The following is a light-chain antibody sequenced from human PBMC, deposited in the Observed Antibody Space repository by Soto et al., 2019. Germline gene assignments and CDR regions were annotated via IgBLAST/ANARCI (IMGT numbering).Light chain of an antibody. CDR1: QTVRNNY. CDR2: DAS. Sequence: VVLTQSPGTLSLSPGERATLSCRASQTVRNNYLAWYLQRPGQAPRLLIYDASNRATGIPARFGGSGSGTDFTLTISRLEPEDFAVYYCQQYGGSPRTFGQGTKVDIK. CDR3: QQYGGSPRT. J-gene: IGKJ1*01. V-gene: IGKV3-20*01.